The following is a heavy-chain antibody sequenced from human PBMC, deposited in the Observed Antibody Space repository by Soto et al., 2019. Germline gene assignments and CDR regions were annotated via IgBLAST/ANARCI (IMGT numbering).Heavy chain of an antibody. J-gene: IGHJ4*02. CDR3: ARGEMFFDS. D-gene: IGHD1-26*01. Sequence: QVQLVQSGAEVKKPGASVKVPCKASGYTFTSYGISWVRQAPGQGLEWMGWISAYSGNTKYAQKFQGRVTMTTDISTSTAYVELRSLRSDGTAVYYCARGEMFFDSWGQGTLVTVSS. CDR1: GYTFTSYG. V-gene: IGHV1-18*01. CDR2: ISAYSGNT.